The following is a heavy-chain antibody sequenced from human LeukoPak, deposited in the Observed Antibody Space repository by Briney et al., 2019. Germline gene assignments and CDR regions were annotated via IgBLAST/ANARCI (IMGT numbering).Heavy chain of an antibody. Sequence: APVKVSCKVSGYTLTELSMHWVRQAPGKGLEWMGGFDPEDGETIYAQKFQGRVTMTEDTSTDTAYMELSSLRSEDTAVYYCATGDFWSRSYYYYYYMDVWGKGTTVTVSS. J-gene: IGHJ6*03. V-gene: IGHV1-24*01. CDR1: GYTLTELS. D-gene: IGHD3-3*01. CDR3: ATGDFWSRSYYYYYYMDV. CDR2: FDPEDGET.